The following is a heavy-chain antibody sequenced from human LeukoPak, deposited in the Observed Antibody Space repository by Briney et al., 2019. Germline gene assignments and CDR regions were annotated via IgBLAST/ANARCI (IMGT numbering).Heavy chain of an antibody. V-gene: IGHV1-2*02. CDR3: ARGQRLTILYYDFRSGYPDWFDP. Sequence: GSSVKVSCKASGYTFTGHYIHWVRQAPGQGLEWMGWINPNSGGANYAQNFQGRVTMTRDTSVTTAYMELSRLSSDDTAVYYCARGQRLTILYYDFRSGYPDWFDPWGQGTLVTVSS. D-gene: IGHD3-3*01. CDR2: INPNSGGA. CDR1: GYTFTGHY. J-gene: IGHJ5*02.